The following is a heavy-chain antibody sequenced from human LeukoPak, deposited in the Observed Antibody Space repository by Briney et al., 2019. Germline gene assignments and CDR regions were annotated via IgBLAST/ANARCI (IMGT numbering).Heavy chain of an antibody. CDR2: MYYSGIT. D-gene: IGHD1-7*01. J-gene: IGHJ4*02. Sequence: KSSETLSLTCTVSGGSISSSSYYWGWIHQPPGKGLEWIGTMYYSGITYYNPSLKSRVTTSVDTSKNQFTLKVSSVTAADTAVYYCARSNWDSNVGIDYWGQGILVIVSS. CDR1: GGSISSSSYY. V-gene: IGHV4-39*01. CDR3: ARSNWDSNVGIDY.